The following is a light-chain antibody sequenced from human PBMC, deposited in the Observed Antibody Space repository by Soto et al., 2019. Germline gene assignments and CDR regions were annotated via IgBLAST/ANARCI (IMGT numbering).Light chain of an antibody. J-gene: IGKJ2*01. CDR2: DAS. V-gene: IGKV1-5*01. Sequence: DIQMTQSPSTLSASVGDRVTITCRASQSISSWLAWYQQKPGKAPKLLIYDASSLESGVPSRFSGSGSRTEFTLTISSLQPDDFATYYCQHHTFGQGTKLEIK. CDR1: QSISSW. CDR3: QHHT.